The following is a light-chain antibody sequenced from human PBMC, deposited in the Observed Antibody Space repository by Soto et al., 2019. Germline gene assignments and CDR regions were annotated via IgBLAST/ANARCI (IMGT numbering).Light chain of an antibody. CDR3: QQLKRDTRT. V-gene: IGKV1-5*01. Sequence: IPMTQSASTLSASVGDTVTITCRASQTFXGRFVWYQQRPGKAPNMLXVDASTLQSGGPSRLSGSGSGTDFTLTISSLQPDDFVNYYCQQLKRDTRTFGQGTRLDIK. J-gene: IGKJ5*01. CDR1: QTFXGR. CDR2: DAS.